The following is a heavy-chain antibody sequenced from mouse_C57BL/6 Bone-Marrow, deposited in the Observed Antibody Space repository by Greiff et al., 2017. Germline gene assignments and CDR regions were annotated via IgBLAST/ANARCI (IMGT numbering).Heavy chain of an antibody. CDR2: IYPRSGNT. J-gene: IGHJ2*01. D-gene: IGHD1-1*01. CDR3: ARENYYGSSSYYFDY. CDR1: GYTFTSYG. V-gene: IGHV1-81*01. Sequence: VQLQQSGAELARPGASVKLSCKASGYTFTSYGISWVKQRTGQGLEWIGEIYPRSGNTYYNEKFKGKATLTADKSSSTAYMELRSRTSEDSAVFSCARENYYGSSSYYFDYWGQGTTLTVSS.